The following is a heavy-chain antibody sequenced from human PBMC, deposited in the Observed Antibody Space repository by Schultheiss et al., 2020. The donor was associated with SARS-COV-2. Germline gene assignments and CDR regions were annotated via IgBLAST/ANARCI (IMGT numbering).Heavy chain of an antibody. CDR3: ARLYSSGWYGAGENWFDP. V-gene: IGHV3-23*01. CDR1: GFTFSSYA. D-gene: IGHD6-19*01. Sequence: AGSLRLSCAASGFTFSSYAMSWVRQAPGKGLEWVSAISGSGGSTYYADSVKGRFTISRDNAKNTLYLQMNSLRAEDTAVYYCARLYSSGWYGAGENWFDPWGQGTLVTVSS. J-gene: IGHJ5*02. CDR2: ISGSGGST.